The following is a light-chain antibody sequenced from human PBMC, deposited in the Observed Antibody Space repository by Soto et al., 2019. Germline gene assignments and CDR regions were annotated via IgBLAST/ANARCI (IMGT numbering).Light chain of an antibody. CDR3: SSYTSSSTPYV. V-gene: IGLV2-14*03. J-gene: IGLJ1*01. CDR1: SSDVGGYNY. CDR2: GVD. Sequence: QSALTQPASVSGSPGQSITISCTGTSSDVGGYNYVSWYQHQPGKAPKLMFYGVDSRPSGVSNRFSASKSGNTASLTISGLQAEDEADYYCSSYTSSSTPYVFGTGTKLTVL.